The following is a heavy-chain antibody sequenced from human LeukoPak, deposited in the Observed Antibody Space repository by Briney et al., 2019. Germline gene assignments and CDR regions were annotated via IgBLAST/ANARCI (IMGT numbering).Heavy chain of an antibody. D-gene: IGHD2-15*01. Sequence: SETLSLTCTVSGGSISTYYWSWIRQPVGKGLEWIGRIYSSGTINYNPSLKSRVTMSLDTSKNQFSLKLSSVTAADTAVYYCALGVVVVAAPDLWGRGTLVTVSS. V-gene: IGHV4-4*07. CDR1: GGSISTYY. J-gene: IGHJ2*01. CDR3: ALGVVVVAAPDL. CDR2: IYSSGTI.